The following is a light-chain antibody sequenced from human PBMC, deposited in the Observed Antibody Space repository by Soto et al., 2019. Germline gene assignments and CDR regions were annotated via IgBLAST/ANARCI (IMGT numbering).Light chain of an antibody. J-gene: IGKJ1*01. CDR3: QQYNKWPQT. V-gene: IGKV3-15*01. CDR1: QSVSSN. CDR2: GAS. Sequence: EIVMTQSPATLSVSPGERATLSCRASQSVSSNLAWYQQKPGQAPRLLIYGASTRATGIPGRFSGSGSGTEFTLTISSLQSEDFAVYYCQQYNKWPQTFGQGTKVEIK.